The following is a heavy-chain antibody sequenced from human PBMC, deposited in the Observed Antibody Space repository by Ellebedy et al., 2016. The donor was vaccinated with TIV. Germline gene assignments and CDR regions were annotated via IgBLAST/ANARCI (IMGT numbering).Heavy chain of an antibody. J-gene: IGHJ6*02. CDR1: GYIFTGYY. CDR2: INPKSGDT. D-gene: IGHD2-15*01. V-gene: IGHV1-2*04. Sequence: ASVKVSXKASGYIFTGYYIHWVRQAPGQGLEWMGWINPKSGDTYYAQHFQGWVTMTRDTSVSTVYMVMTNLRSDDTAMYYCATVGYCGGGGCYNYFGMDVWGQGTSVTVSS. CDR3: ATVGYCGGGGCYNYFGMDV.